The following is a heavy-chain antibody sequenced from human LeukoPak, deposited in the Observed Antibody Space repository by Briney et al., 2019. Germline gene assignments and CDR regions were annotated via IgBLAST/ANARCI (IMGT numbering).Heavy chain of an antibody. Sequence: PGGSLRLSCVASGFTFSTYGMHWVRQAPGKGLEWVANIKQDGSEKYYVDSVKGRFTISRDNAKNSLYLQMNSLRAEDTAVYYCARDSPHYYDSSGPGEWGQGTLVTVSS. J-gene: IGHJ4*02. CDR2: IKQDGSEK. V-gene: IGHV3-7*01. CDR1: GFTFSTYG. CDR3: ARDSPHYYDSSGPGE. D-gene: IGHD3-22*01.